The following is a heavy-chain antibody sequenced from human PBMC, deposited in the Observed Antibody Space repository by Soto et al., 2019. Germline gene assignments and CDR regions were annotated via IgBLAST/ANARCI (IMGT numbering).Heavy chain of an antibody. D-gene: IGHD2-2*01. CDR3: ARFSPPNGGDCSSTSCYAFDI. V-gene: IGHV4-39*01. Sequence: SETLSLTCTVSGGSISSSSYYWGWIRQPPGKGLEWIGSIYYSGSTYYNPSLKSRVTISVDTSKNQFSLKLSSVTAADTAVYYCARFSPPNGGDCSSTSCYAFDIWGQGTMVTVSS. J-gene: IGHJ3*02. CDR1: GGSISSSSYY. CDR2: IYYSGST.